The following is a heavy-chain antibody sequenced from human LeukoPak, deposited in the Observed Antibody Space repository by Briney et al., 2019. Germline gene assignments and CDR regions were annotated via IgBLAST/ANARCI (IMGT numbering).Heavy chain of an antibody. Sequence: GGSLRLSCAASGFTFDGYWMSWVRQAPGKGLEWVANIKQDGSAQYYVGSVKGRFTISRDNAKNSLYLQMNSLRAEDTAVYYCARVRSYGSGFDYWGRGTLVTVSS. CDR3: ARVRSYGSGFDY. CDR2: IKQDGSAQ. V-gene: IGHV3-7*01. D-gene: IGHD3-10*01. CDR1: GFTFDGYW. J-gene: IGHJ4*02.